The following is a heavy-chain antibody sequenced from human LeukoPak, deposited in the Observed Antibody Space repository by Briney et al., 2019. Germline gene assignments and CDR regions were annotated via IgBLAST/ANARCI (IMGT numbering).Heavy chain of an antibody. CDR3: ARGVLY. D-gene: IGHD4/OR15-4a*01. Sequence: SQTLSLTCTVSGGSISSGSYYWSWIRQPAGKGLEWIGRIYTSGSTNYNPSLKSRVTISVDTPKNQSSLKLSSVTAADTAVYYCARGVLYWGQGTLVTVSS. J-gene: IGHJ4*02. CDR1: GGSISSGSYY. V-gene: IGHV4-61*02. CDR2: IYTSGST.